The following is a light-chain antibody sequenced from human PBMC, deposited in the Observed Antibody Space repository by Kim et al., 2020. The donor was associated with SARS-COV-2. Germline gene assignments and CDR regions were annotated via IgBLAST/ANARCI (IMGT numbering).Light chain of an antibody. CDR1: QSFSSSY. J-gene: IGKJ4*01. CDR3: QQYGSSPPLT. CDR2: GAS. Sequence: PGERATLSCRASQSFSSSYLAWYQQKPGQAPRLLIYGASSRATGIPDRFSGSGSGTDFTLTISRLEPEDFAVYYCQQYGSSPPLTFGGGTKVDIK. V-gene: IGKV3-20*01.